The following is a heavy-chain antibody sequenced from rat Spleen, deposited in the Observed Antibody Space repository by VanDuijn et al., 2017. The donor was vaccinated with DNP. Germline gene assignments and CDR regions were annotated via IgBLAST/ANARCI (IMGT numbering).Heavy chain of an antibody. CDR2: IWGDGST. V-gene: IGHV2-77*01. Sequence: QVQMKETGPGLVQTTQTLSVTCTVSGFSLTSYGVHWVRQAPGKGLEWMGIIWGDGSTNYNSALKSRLSISRDTSKSQVFLTMNSLQTEDTAVYYCATSSPTMDAWGQGTSVTVSS. CDR1: GFSLTSYG. CDR3: ATSSPTMDA. D-gene: IGHD1-2*01. J-gene: IGHJ4*01.